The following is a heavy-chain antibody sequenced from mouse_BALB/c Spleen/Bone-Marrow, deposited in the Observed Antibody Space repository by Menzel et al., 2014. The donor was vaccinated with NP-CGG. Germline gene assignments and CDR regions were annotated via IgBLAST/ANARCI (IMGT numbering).Heavy chain of an antibody. Sequence: VQLQQSGAELVKPGASVKLSCTASGFSIKDTYMHWVKQRPEQGLEWIGRIDPANGNTKYDPRFQGKATITADASSNTAYLQLSSLTSEDTAVYYCTGRYGWFAYWGQGTLVTVSA. V-gene: IGHV14-3*02. CDR3: TGRYGWFAY. J-gene: IGHJ3*01. D-gene: IGHD2-14*01. CDR1: GFSIKDTY. CDR2: IDPANGNT.